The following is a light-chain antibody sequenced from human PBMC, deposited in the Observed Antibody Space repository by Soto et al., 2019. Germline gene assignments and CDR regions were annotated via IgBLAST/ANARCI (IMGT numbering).Light chain of an antibody. V-gene: IGKV1-27*01. CDR1: QAISNS. CDR2: AAS. Sequence: DSQMTQSTSSLSASMVATVARTCRASQAISNSLAWYQQKPGKPPQLLIYAASTLQSGVPSRFSGSGSGTDFTLTISGLQPEDLATYYCQSYNTARSTFGQGTRLEIK. J-gene: IGKJ5*01. CDR3: QSYNTARST.